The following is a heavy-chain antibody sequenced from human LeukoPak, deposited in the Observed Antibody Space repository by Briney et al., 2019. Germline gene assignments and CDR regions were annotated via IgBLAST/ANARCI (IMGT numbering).Heavy chain of an antibody. J-gene: IGHJ4*02. CDR1: GYTFTSYY. CDR2: INPSGGST. CDR3: ARAGYYDSSGYYPYFDY. V-gene: IGHV1-46*01. D-gene: IGHD3-22*01. Sequence: ASVKVSCKASGYTFTSYYMHWVRQAPGQGLEWMGIINPSGGSTSYAQKFQGRVTMTRDMSTSTVYMELSSLRSEDTAVYYCARAGYYDSSGYYPYFDYWGQGTLVTVSS.